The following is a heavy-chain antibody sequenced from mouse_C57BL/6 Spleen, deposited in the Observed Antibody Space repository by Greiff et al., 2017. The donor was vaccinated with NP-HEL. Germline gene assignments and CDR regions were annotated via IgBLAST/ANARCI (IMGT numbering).Heavy chain of an antibody. CDR3: ARGAYYSNYVGYAMDY. Sequence: VKLMESGPELVKPGASVKLSCKASGYTFTSYDINWVKQRPGQGLEWIGWIYPRDGSTKYNEKFKGKATLTVDTSSSTAYMELHSLTSEDSAVYFCARGAYYSNYVGYAMDYWGQGTSVTVSS. D-gene: IGHD2-5*01. CDR1: GYTFTSYD. CDR2: IYPRDGST. J-gene: IGHJ4*01. V-gene: IGHV1-85*01.